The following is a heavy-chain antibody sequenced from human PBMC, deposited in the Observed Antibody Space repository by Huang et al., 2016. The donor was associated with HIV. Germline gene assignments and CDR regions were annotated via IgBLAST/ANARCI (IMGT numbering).Heavy chain of an antibody. D-gene: IGHD3-10*01. CDR3: ARHREGPVAYYSGWGSHLNYMDV. CDR2: IYYTGRT. Sequence: QLLLQESGPGLVKPSEALALTCAVSGGSIRSSDYHWGWIRKPPGTGREWFGSIYYTGRTQSSPSLKRRVTIAVDTSKNLFFPHLTSMTAADTAVYYCARHREGPVAYYSGWGSHLNYMDVWGRGRTVVVSS. CDR1: GGSIRSSDYH. J-gene: IGHJ6*03. V-gene: IGHV4-39*01.